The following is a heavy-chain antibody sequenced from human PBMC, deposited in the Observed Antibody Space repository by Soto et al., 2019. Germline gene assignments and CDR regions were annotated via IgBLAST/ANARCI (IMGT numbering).Heavy chain of an antibody. CDR1: GGSISSYY. V-gene: IGHV4-59*01. D-gene: IGHD5-12*01. CDR2: IYYSGST. J-gene: IGHJ4*02. Sequence: SETLSLTCTVSGGSISSYYWSWIRQPPGKGLEWIGYIYYSGSTNYNPSLKSRVTISVDTSKNQFSLKLSSVTAADTAVYYCARGYIVATIDYFDYWGQGTLVTVSS. CDR3: ARGYIVATIDYFDY.